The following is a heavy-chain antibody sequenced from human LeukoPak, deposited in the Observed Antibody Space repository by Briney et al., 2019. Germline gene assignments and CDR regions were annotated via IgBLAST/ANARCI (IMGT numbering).Heavy chain of an antibody. CDR3: ARDWESYFDY. CDR1: GFTFSSYA. CDR2: ISYDGSNK. J-gene: IGHJ4*02. D-gene: IGHD3-16*01. Sequence: GRSLRLSCAASGFTFSSYAMLGVRQAPGKGLEWVAVISYDGSNKYYADSVKGRFTISRDNSKNTLYLQMNSLRAEDTAVYYCARDWESYFDYWGQGTLVTVSS. V-gene: IGHV3-30*04.